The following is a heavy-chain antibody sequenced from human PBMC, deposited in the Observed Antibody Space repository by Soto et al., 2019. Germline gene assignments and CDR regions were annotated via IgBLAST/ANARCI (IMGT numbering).Heavy chain of an antibody. V-gene: IGHV5-51*01. J-gene: IGHJ5*01. Sequence: GESLKISCKGSGYTFTSYWIAWVRQMPGKGLEWMAIIYPAKSDTRYSPSFQGHVTISADKSISTAYLQWSSLKASDTVIYYSARPDSKGWYDSWGQGTLVTVSS. CDR3: ARPDSKGWYDS. CDR2: IYPAKSDT. D-gene: IGHD5-18*01. CDR1: GYTFTSYW.